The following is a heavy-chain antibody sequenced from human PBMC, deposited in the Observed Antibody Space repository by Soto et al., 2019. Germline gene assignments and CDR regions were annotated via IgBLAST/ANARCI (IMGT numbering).Heavy chain of an antibody. CDR3: QKGRSYMDILKVQAARISPDY. CDR2: ISGSGGST. V-gene: IGHV3-23*01. J-gene: IGHJ4*02. Sequence: EGSLRLSCAASGFTFSSYAMSWVRQAPGKGLEWVSAISGSGGSTFYADSMKGRFPISRDNSKNTLYLQMNNLRAEDTAVYYCQKGRSYMDILKVQAARISPDYCGQGSLVTVSS. CDR1: GFTFSSYA. D-gene: IGHD2-2*03.